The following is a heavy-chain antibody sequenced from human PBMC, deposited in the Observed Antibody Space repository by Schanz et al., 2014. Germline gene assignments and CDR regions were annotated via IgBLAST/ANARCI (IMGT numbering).Heavy chain of an antibody. CDR2: LSGSGGST. V-gene: IGHV3-23*01. CDR1: GFTFSSYA. Sequence: EVQLLESGGGLVQPGGSLRLSCAASGFTFSSYAMSWVRQAPGKGLEWVSALSGSGGSTYYADSVKGRFTISRDNSKNTLYLQMNSLRAEDTAVYYCAKQIHCDILTGTRNWGQGTLVTVSS. J-gene: IGHJ4*02. CDR3: AKQIHCDILTGTRN. D-gene: IGHD3-9*01.